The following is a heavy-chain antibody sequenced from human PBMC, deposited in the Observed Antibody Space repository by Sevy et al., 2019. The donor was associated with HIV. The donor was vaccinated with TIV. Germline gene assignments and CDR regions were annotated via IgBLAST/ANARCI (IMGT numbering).Heavy chain of an antibody. D-gene: IGHD1-26*01. CDR1: GGSISSYY. V-gene: IGHV4-59*13. J-gene: IGHJ4*02. CDR2: ISYNGST. CDR3: ARLLRYNPCFDY. Sequence: SETLSLTCTVSGGSISSYYWSWIRQPPGKGLEWIGYISYNGSTNYNPSLKSRVTISVDTSKNQFSLKLSSVTAADTAVYYCARLLRYNPCFDYWGQGTLVTVSS.